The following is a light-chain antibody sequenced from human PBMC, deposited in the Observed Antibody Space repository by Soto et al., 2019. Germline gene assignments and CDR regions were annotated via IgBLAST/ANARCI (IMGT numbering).Light chain of an antibody. CDR3: QQYGRSIT. CDR2: GAS. V-gene: IGKV3-20*01. Sequence: EIVLTQSPGTLSLSPGERATLSCRASQSVSSNYLAWFQQKPGQAPRLLIYGASSRATGIPDRFSGSGSGTDFTLTISRLEPEDFAVYYCQQYGRSITFGQGT. CDR1: QSVSSNY. J-gene: IGKJ5*01.